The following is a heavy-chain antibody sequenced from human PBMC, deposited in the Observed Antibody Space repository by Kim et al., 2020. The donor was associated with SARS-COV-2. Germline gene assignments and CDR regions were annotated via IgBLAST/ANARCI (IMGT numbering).Heavy chain of an antibody. CDR2: TI. D-gene: IGHD6-13*01. CDR3: ATYSGNYFDY. J-gene: IGHJ4*02. Sequence: TIYYADSVKGRFTISRDNAKNSLYLQMNSLGAEDTAVYYCATYSGNYFDYWGQGTLVTVSS. V-gene: IGHV3-11*01.